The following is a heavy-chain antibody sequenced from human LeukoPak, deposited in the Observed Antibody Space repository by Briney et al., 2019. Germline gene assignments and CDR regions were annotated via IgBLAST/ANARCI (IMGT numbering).Heavy chain of an antibody. CDR3: ARVGWDCSSTSCYSGWFDP. J-gene: IGHJ5*02. V-gene: IGHV4-4*07. CDR2: IYTSGST. Sequence: SETLSLTCTVSGGSISSYYWSWIRQPAGKGLEWIGRIYTSGSTNYNPSLKSRVTMSVDTSKNQFSLKLSSVTAADTAVYYCARVGWDCSSTSCYSGWFDPWGQGTLVTVSS. D-gene: IGHD2-2*01. CDR1: GGSISSYY.